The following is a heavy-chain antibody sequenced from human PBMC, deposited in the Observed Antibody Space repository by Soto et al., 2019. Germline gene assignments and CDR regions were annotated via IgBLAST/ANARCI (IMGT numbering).Heavy chain of an antibody. CDR1: GFTFSSYA. CDR2: ISYDGSNK. Sequence: PGESLRLSCAASGFTFSSYAMHWVRQAPGKGLEWVAVISYDGSNKHYADSVKGRFTISRDNSKNTLYLQMNSLRAEDTAVYYCAREDRSISPTALSYYFDYWGQGTLVTVSS. D-gene: IGHD5-18*01. J-gene: IGHJ4*02. CDR3: AREDRSISPTALSYYFDY. V-gene: IGHV3-30-3*01.